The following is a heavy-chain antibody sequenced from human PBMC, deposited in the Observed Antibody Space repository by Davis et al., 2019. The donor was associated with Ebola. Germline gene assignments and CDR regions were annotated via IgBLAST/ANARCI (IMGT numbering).Heavy chain of an antibody. CDR1: GGSISSSSYY. Sequence: MPSETLSPTCTVPGGSISSSSYYWGFIRQPPGKGLQWIGSIYYSENTYYNPSLKSRVAISVDTSKNQISLKLNSVTAADTAVYYCASSDYYESSGYYHWGQGTLVTVSS. CDR2: IYYSENT. D-gene: IGHD3-22*01. CDR3: ASSDYYESSGYYH. V-gene: IGHV4-39*01. J-gene: IGHJ4*02.